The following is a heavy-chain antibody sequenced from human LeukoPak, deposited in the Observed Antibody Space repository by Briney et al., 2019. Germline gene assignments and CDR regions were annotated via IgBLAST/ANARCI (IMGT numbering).Heavy chain of an antibody. V-gene: IGHV4-39*07. CDR3: ARGGGYFNY. Sequence: PSETLSLTCTVSSGSISSSNFYWGWIRQPPGKGLEWIGSIYYSGSTNYNPSLKSRVTISVDTSKTQLSLKLSSVTAADTAVYYCARGGGYFNYWGQGTLVTVSS. J-gene: IGHJ4*02. D-gene: IGHD3-16*01. CDR2: IYYSGST. CDR1: SGSISSSNFY.